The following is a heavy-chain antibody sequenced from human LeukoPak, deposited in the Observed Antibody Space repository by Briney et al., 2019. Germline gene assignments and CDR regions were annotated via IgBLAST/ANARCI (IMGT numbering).Heavy chain of an antibody. V-gene: IGHV4-4*07. CDR2: IYSSGRT. CDR3: ARENGNYYYYMDV. Sequence: SETLSLTCTVSGGSISGYYWTWIRQPAGKGLEWIGRIYSSGRTNYNPSLKSRVTMSVDTSKNQFSLKLGSVTAADTALYYCARENGNYYYYMDVWGKGTTVTVSS. J-gene: IGHJ6*03. CDR1: GGSISGYY. D-gene: IGHD1-26*01.